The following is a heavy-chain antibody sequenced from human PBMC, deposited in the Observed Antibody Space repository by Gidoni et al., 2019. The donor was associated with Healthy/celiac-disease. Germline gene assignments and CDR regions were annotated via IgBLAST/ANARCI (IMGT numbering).Heavy chain of an antibody. D-gene: IGHD4-4*01. CDR3: ATYNNWFDP. J-gene: IGHJ5*02. Sequence: GRFTISRDNSKNTLFLQMNSLRAEDTAIYYCATYNNWFDPWGQGTLVTVSS. V-gene: IGHV3-23*01.